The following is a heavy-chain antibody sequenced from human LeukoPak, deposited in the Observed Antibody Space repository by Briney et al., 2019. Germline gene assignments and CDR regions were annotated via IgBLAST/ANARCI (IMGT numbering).Heavy chain of an antibody. CDR1: GFTFSSYA. D-gene: IGHD6-6*01. CDR2: ISSSGGNT. Sequence: GGSLRLSCAATGFTFSSYAMTWVRQAPGKGLEWVSGISSSGGNTYYADSVKGRFTISRDNSKNTLYLQMNSLRAEDTAVYYCAKVTYSSSGDYWGQGTLVTVSS. V-gene: IGHV3-23*01. J-gene: IGHJ4*02. CDR3: AKVTYSSSGDY.